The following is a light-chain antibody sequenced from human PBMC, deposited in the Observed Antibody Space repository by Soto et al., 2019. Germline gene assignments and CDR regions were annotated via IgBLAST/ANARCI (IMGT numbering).Light chain of an antibody. V-gene: IGKV1-5*03. CDR3: QQSYSTLLT. Sequence: DIQMTQSPSTLSGSVGDSVTITCRASQTISSWLAWYQQKPGKAPKLLIYEASSLESGVPSRFGGSGSGTEFTLTISSLQPEDFETYYCQQSYSTLLTFGGGTKVDIK. CDR2: EAS. J-gene: IGKJ4*01. CDR1: QTISSW.